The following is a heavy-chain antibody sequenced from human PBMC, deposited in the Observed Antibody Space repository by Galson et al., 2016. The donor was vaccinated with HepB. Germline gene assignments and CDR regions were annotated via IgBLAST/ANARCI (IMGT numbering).Heavy chain of an antibody. D-gene: IGHD3-10*01. J-gene: IGHJ4*02. CDR2: IYGSGST. V-gene: IGHV4-4*07. Sequence: ETLSLTCSASSGSMKDFYWTYIRQSAGKGLEWIGRIYGSGSTDFNPSLKSRVAMSLDTSTNQFSLKLASVTAADTAVYYCARGFGSIWYYFDHWDQGVMVTVSS. CDR3: ARGFGSIWYYFDH. CDR1: SGSMKDFY.